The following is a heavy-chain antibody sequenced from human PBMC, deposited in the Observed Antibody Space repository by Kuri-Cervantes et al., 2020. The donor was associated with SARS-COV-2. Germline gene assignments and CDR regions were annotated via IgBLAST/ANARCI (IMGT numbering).Heavy chain of an antibody. CDR3: ALGYCSSKHAFDI. CDR2: ISYDGSNK. D-gene: IGHD2-2*01. Sequence: GESLKISCAASGFTFSSYAMHWVRQAPGKGLEWVAVISYDGSNKYYADSVKGRFTISRDNSKNTLYLQMNSLRAEDTAVYYCALGYCSSKHAFDIRGQGTMVTVSS. CDR1: GFTFSSYA. J-gene: IGHJ3*02. V-gene: IGHV3-30-3*01.